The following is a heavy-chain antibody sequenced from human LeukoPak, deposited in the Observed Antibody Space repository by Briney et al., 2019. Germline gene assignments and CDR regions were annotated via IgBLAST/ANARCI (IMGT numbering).Heavy chain of an antibody. CDR1: GGSISSGDYH. V-gene: IGHV4-30-4*01. CDR2: IYYSGST. CDR3: ARRYCTNGVCYLFDY. Sequence: SQTLSLTCTVSGGSISSGDYHWSWIRQPPGKGLEWIGYIYYSGSTYYNPSLKSRVTISVDTSKNQFSLKLSSVTAADTAVYYCARRYCTNGVCYLFDYWGQGTLVTVSS. J-gene: IGHJ4*02. D-gene: IGHD2-8*01.